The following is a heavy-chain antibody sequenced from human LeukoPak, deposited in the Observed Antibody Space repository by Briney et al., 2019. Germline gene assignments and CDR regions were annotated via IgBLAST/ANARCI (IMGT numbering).Heavy chain of an antibody. CDR3: ARVRLLWFGEPSSYGMDG. CDR2: INTNTGNP. J-gene: IGHJ6*01. V-gene: IGHV7-4-1*02. Sequence: ASVKASRKASGYTFTSYAMNWVRQAPGHGLEWLGWINTNTGNPSYAQGFTGRFVFSLDTTVSTAYLQNSSLKAEDTAVYYCARVRLLWFGEPSSYGMDGWGQGTTVTASS. D-gene: IGHD3-10*01. CDR1: GYTFTSYA.